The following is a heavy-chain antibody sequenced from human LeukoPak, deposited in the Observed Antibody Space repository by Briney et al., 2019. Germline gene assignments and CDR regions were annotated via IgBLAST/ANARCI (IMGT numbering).Heavy chain of an antibody. V-gene: IGHV3-66*01. CDR2: IYSGGST. D-gene: IGHD3-10*01. CDR3: ASRSVLLWFGEFGGMDV. CDR1: GFTVSSNY. Sequence: GGSLRLSCAASGFTVSSNYMSWVRQAPGKGLEWVSVIYSGGSTYYADSVKGRFTISRDNSKNTLYLQMNSLRAEDTAVYYCASRSVLLWFGEFGGMDVWGQGTTVTVSS. J-gene: IGHJ6*02.